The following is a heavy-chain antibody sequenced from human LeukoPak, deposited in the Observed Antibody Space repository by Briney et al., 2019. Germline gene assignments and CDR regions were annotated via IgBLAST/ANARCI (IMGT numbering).Heavy chain of an antibody. D-gene: IGHD3-16*01. CDR3: ARLRVAASGGGFES. J-gene: IGHJ5*01. CDR2: IDGEGSTT. Sequence: SGGSLRLSCAASGFTFSSYWMLWVRQGPGKGLEWVSRIDGEGSTTNYADSVKGRFSMSRDNAKNTLYLQMNSLRVEDTAVYYCARLRVAASGGGFESWGQGTLVTVSS. CDR1: GFTFSSYW. V-gene: IGHV3-74*01.